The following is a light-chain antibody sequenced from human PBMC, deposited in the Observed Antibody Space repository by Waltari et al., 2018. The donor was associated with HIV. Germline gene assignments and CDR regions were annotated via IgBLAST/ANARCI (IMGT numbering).Light chain of an antibody. J-gene: IGLJ2*01. V-gene: IGLV1-44*01. Sequence: QSVLTQPPSASGTPGQRVTIPCSGSNPNIGSNPVNWYQQLPETAPKLLIKSSNQRPSGVPDRFSASKSGTSASLAISGLQSEDESDYYCAAWDDSLKGVIFGGGTKLTVL. CDR1: NPNIGSNP. CDR3: AAWDDSLKGVI. CDR2: SSN.